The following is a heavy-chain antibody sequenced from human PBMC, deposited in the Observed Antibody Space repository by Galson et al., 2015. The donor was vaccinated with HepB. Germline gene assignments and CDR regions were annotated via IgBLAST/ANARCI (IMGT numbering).Heavy chain of an antibody. V-gene: IGHV3-74*01. CDR1: GFIFSDYW. D-gene: IGHD3-16*02. CDR2: INNYGSSI. CDR3: ATLSSYRDY. Sequence: SLRLSCAASGFIFSDYWMHWVRQTPGKGLVWVSRINNYGSSITYADSVKGRFTISRDNAKHTLYLQMNSLRPEDTAIYYCATLSSYRDYWGQGTLVTASS. J-gene: IGHJ4*02.